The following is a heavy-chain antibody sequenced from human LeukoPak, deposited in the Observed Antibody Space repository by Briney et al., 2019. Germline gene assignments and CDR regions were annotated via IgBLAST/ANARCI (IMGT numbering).Heavy chain of an antibody. CDR1: GFTFSSYA. V-gene: IGHV3-23*01. D-gene: IGHD4-17*01. Sequence: QPGGSLRLSCATSGFTFSSYAMSWVRQAPGTGLGWVSAISYSGNSTYYADSVKGRFTISRDNSNNTLYLQMNSLGAEDTAVYFCAGNPRYGLPAEYFQLWGQGTLVTVSS. J-gene: IGHJ1*01. CDR3: AGNPRYGLPAEYFQL. CDR2: ISYSGNST.